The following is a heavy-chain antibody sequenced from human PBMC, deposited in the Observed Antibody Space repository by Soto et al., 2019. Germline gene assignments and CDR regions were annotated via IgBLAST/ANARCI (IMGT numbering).Heavy chain of an antibody. V-gene: IGHV1-69*13. J-gene: IGHJ4*02. D-gene: IGHD3-10*01. Sequence: ASVKVSCKASGYTFTGYYMHWVRQAPGQGLEWMGGIIPIFGTANYAQKFQGRVTITADESTSTAYMELSSLRSEDTAVYYCARDRALRSYFDYWGQGTLVTVSS. CDR1: GYTFTGYY. CDR3: ARDRALRSYFDY. CDR2: IIPIFGTA.